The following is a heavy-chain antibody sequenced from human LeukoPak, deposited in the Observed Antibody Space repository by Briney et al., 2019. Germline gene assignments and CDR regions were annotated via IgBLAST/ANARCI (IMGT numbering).Heavy chain of an antibody. CDR2: ISAYNGNT. CDR1: GYTFTSYG. CDR3: ARSAQADIVVVVAATHNDY. V-gene: IGHV1-18*01. J-gene: IGHJ4*02. Sequence: ASVKVSCKASGYTFTSYGISWVRQAPGQGLEWMGWISAYNGNTNHAQKLQGRVTMTTDTSTSTAYMELRSLRSDDTAVYYCARSAQADIVVVVAATHNDYWGQGTLVTVSS. D-gene: IGHD2-15*01.